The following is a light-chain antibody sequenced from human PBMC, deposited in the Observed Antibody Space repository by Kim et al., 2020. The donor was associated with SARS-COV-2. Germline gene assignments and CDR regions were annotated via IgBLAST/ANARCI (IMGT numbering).Light chain of an antibody. CDR2: GAS. J-gene: IGKJ4*01. CDR3: QQRHSTPLLT. Sequence: DIQMTQSPSSLAASVGDRVTIACRASQSISTYLNWYQQKPGKAPKLLIYGASTLQSGVPSRFSGSGSGTDFILTISSLQPEDFATYYCQQRHSTPLLTFGGGTKVDIK. V-gene: IGKV1-39*01. CDR1: QSISTY.